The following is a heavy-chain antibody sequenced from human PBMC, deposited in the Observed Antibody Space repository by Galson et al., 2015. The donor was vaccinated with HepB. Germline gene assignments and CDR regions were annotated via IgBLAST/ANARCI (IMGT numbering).Heavy chain of an antibody. CDR2: INPNTGGT. CDR3: ARALFCGNTTFPPAISDY. J-gene: IGHJ4*02. Sequence: SVKVSCKASRYTFTNYYMHWVRQAPAQGLEWMGWINPNTGGTNYVQKFQGRVTMTRDTSISTAYMELSRLTSDDTAVYYCARALFCGNTTFPPAISDYWGQGTLVTVSS. CDR1: RYTFTNYY. D-gene: IGHD2/OR15-2a*01. V-gene: IGHV1-2*02.